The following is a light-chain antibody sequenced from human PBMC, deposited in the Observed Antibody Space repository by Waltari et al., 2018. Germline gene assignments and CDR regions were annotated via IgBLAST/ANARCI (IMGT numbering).Light chain of an antibody. CDR3: QSYDITLSASV. CDR2: NDN. V-gene: IGLV1-40*01. J-gene: IGLJ3*02. CDR1: SSNVGAGYD. Sequence: QSVLTQPPSVSGAPGQRITISCTGSSSNVGAGYDVHWYQQLPGTAPKLLIYNDNHRPSGVPDLFSGSKSGTSASLAITGLQAEDEADYYCQSYDITLSASVFAGGTKLTV.